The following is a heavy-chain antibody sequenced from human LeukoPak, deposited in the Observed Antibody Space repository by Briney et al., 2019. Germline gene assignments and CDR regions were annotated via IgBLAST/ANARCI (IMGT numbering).Heavy chain of an antibody. Sequence: SVKVSCKASGGTFSSYAISWVRQAPGQGLEWMGRIIPILGIANYAQKFQGRVTITADKSTSTAYMELSSLRSEDTAVYYCAREDWQLVTNWFDPWGQGTLVTVSS. CDR1: GGTFSSYA. J-gene: IGHJ5*02. V-gene: IGHV1-69*04. CDR3: AREDWQLVTNWFDP. D-gene: IGHD6-13*01. CDR2: IIPILGIA.